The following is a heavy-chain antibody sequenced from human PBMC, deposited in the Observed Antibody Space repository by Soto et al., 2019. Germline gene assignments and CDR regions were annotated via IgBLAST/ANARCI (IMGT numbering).Heavy chain of an antibody. CDR1: GGSVSSGSYY. CDR3: ARVTRYYYYGMDV. CDR2: IYYSGST. Sequence: SETLSLTCTVSGGSVSSGSYYWSWIRQPPGKGLEWIGYIYYSGSTNYNPSLKSRVTISVDTSKNQFSLKLSSVTAADTAVYYCARVTRYYYYGMDVWGQGTTVTVSS. V-gene: IGHV4-61*01. J-gene: IGHJ6*02.